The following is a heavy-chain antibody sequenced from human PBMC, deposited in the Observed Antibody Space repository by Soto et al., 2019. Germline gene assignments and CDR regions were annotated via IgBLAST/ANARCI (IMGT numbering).Heavy chain of an antibody. CDR3: ARDANDYGYYFDS. D-gene: IGHD4-17*01. CDR2: ISKSSSTI. Sequence: EVQLVESGGGLVQPGGSLRLSCAASGFTFSTYSMNWVRQAPGKGLEWVSYISKSSSTILYADSVKGRFTISRDNAKNSLYLQMNSLRDEDTAVYYCARDANDYGYYFDSWGQGTRVTVSS. CDR1: GFTFSTYS. J-gene: IGHJ4*02. V-gene: IGHV3-48*02.